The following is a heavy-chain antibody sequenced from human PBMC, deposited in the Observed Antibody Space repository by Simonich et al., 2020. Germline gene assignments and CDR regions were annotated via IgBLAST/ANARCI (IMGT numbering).Heavy chain of an antibody. Sequence: EVQLVESGGGLVKPGGSLRLSCAASGFTFSSYSMNWVRQAPGKGLEGVSSSSSSSSYRYYADSVKGRFTISRDNAKNSLYLQMNSLRAEDTAVYYCARANERDYWGQGTLVTVSS. CDR3: ARANERDY. J-gene: IGHJ4*02. V-gene: IGHV3-21*01. D-gene: IGHD1-1*01. CDR2: SSSSSSYR. CDR1: GFTFSSYS.